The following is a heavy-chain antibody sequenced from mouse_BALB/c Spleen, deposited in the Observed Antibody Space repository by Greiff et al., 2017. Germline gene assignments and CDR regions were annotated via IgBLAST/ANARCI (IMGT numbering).Heavy chain of an antibody. CDR3: ANWASSFAY. J-gene: IGHJ3*01. Sequence: EVMLVESGGGLVKPGGSLKLSCAASGFAFSSYDMSWVRQTPEKRLEWVAYISSGGGSPYYPDTVKGRFTIARDNAKNTLYLQMSSLKSEDTAMFYCANWASSFAYWGQGTLVTVSA. CDR2: ISSGGGSP. CDR1: GFAFSSYD. V-gene: IGHV5-12-1*01. D-gene: IGHD4-1*01.